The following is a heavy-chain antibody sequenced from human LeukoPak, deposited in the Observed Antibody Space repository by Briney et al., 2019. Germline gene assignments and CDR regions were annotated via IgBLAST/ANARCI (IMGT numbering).Heavy chain of an antibody. CDR3: ARDNRPWGGWGDDAFDI. V-gene: IGHV3-23*01. J-gene: IGHJ3*02. Sequence: GGTLRLSCAASRFTFSSYDMSWVRQAPGKGLEWVSAISGSGGSTYYADSVKGRFTISRDNSKNTLYLQMNSLRAEDTAVYYCARDNRPWGGWGDDAFDIWGQGTMVTVSS. CDR2: ISGSGGST. CDR1: RFTFSSYD. D-gene: IGHD3-16*01.